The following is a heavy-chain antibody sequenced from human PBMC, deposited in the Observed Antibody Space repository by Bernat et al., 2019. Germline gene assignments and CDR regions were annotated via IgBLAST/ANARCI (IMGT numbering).Heavy chain of an antibody. CDR3: AKGRIAALHEYYYYYMYV. Sequence: QVQLVQSGAEVKKPGASVKVSCKASGYTFTSYDINWVRQATGHGLEWMGWMNPNSGNTGYAQKFQGRVTMTRNTSISTAYMELSSLGYEDTAVYYCAKGRIAALHEYYYYYMYVWGRGTTVTGSS. CDR2: MNPNSGNT. V-gene: IGHV1-8*01. D-gene: IGHD6-6*01. J-gene: IGHJ6*03. CDR1: GYTFTSYD.